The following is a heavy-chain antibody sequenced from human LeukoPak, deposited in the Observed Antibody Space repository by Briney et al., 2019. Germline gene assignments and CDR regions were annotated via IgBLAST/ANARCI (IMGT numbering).Heavy chain of an antibody. CDR1: GFKFNDHA. Sequence: PGRSLRLSCAASGFKFNDHAMHWIRQVPGNCIEWDSGISWNSASFGYADSVKGRVTISRDNAKNSLYLQMNSLRAEDTAVYYCARGKGDGYNRYYFDYWGQGTLVTVSS. CDR2: ISWNSASF. D-gene: IGHD5-24*01. CDR3: ARGKGDGYNRYYFDY. J-gene: IGHJ4*02. V-gene: IGHV3-9*01.